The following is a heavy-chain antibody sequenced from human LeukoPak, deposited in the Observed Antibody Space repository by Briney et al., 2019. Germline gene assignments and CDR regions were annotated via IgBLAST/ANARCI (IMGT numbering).Heavy chain of an antibody. J-gene: IGHJ6*03. D-gene: IGHD2-21*01. CDR3: ARRGREHIGYYHNMNV. Sequence: SETLSLTCTVSVASISSSSYYWAWIRQSPGKGLEWIGSVYYSGRTYQNPSLKSRVTISIDTSKNQFSLKLSSVTAADTAVYYCARRGREHIGYYHNMNVWAKGTTVTVSS. CDR2: VYYSGRT. CDR1: VASISSSSYY. V-gene: IGHV4-39*01.